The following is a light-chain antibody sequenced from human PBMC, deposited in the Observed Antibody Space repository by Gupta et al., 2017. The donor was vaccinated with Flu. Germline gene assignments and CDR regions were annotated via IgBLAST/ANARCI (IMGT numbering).Light chain of an antibody. CDR3: QQGNSFPLT. V-gene: IGKV1-12*01. CDR2: TAS. Sequence: MTQSPSSVSASVGDRVTITCRASQDISSWLAWYQQKPGTAPKLLIHTASSLQSGVPSRFSGSGSGTDFTLTISSLQPEDFATYYCQQGNSFPLTFGGWTKVEIK. J-gene: IGKJ4*01. CDR1: QDISSW.